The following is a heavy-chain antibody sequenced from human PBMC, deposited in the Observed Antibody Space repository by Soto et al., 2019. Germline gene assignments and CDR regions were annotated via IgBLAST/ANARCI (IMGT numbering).Heavy chain of an antibody. CDR2: ISSSSSYT. V-gene: IGHV3-11*05. Sequence: QVQLVESGGGLVKPGGSLRLSCAASAFTFSDYYMSWIRQAPGKGLEWVSYISSSSSYTNYADFVKGRFTISRDNAKNSLYLQMISLRAEDTAVYYCARDADILTGSDAFDIWGQGTMVTVSS. D-gene: IGHD3-9*01. J-gene: IGHJ3*02. CDR3: ARDADILTGSDAFDI. CDR1: AFTFSDYY.